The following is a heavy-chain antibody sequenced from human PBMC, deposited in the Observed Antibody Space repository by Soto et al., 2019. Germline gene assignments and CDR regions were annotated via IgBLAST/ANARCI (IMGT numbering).Heavy chain of an antibody. D-gene: IGHD3-22*01. V-gene: IGHV4-30-4*01. CDR1: GGSIDSGRYY. Sequence: PSETLSLTCTVSGGSIDSGRYYWSWVRQPPGKGLEWIGYIAYPRSTYYNPSLKSRVAMSIGTSKNQFSLNLSSVVAADTAVYFCARDSSGYATYDYWGQGALVTVSS. CDR3: ARDSSGYATYDY. J-gene: IGHJ4*02. CDR2: IAYPRST.